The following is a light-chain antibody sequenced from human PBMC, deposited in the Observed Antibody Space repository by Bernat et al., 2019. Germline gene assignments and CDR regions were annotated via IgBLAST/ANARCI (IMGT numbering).Light chain of an antibody. V-gene: IGLV9-49*01. CDR1: SGYSTYK. CDR2: VGPDGIVG. J-gene: IGLJ3*02. CDR3: GADHGSGSNSVWV. Sequence: QPVLTQPPFASASLGASVTLTCTLSSGYSTYKVDWYQQRPGKGPRFVMRVGPDGIVGSKGDGIPDRFSVLGSGLNRYLTIKNIQEEDESDYHCGADHGSGSNSVWVFGGGTKLAVL.